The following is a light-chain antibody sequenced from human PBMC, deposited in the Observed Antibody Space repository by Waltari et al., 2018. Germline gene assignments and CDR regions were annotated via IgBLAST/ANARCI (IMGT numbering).Light chain of an antibody. CDR2: LNSDGSH. V-gene: IGLV4-69*01. CDR1: SEPSLYD. J-gene: IGLJ2*01. CDR3: QTWDPYIVV. Sequence: QLVLTQSPSASASLGASVKIPCPLSSEPSLYDIARPKQHRERGPRFLMRLNSDGSHTTGDVIPHRFSGSSSGAERYLIISSLQYEDEADYYCQTWDPYIVVFGGGTKLTVL.